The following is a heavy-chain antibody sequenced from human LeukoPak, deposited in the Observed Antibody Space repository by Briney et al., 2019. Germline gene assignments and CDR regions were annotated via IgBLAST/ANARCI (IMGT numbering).Heavy chain of an antibody. V-gene: IGHV1-18*01. J-gene: IGHJ4*02. Sequence: ASVTVSCKASGYTFTSYGISWVRQAPGQGLEWMGWISAYNVNANYAQKPQGRVTMTTDTSNSTAYTELRSLSSDDTAVYYCARDYDFWSGKTPFAYWGQGTLVTVSS. CDR1: GYTFTSYG. CDR3: ARDYDFWSGKTPFAY. D-gene: IGHD3-3*01. CDR2: ISAYNVNA.